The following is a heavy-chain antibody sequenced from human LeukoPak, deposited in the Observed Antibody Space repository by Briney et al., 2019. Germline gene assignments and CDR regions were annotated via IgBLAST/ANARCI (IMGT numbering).Heavy chain of an antibody. V-gene: IGHV3-7*01. CDR3: ARDRSLKSPRPY. D-gene: IGHD3-16*02. CDR1: GFTFSIYW. J-gene: IGHJ4*02. Sequence: TGGSLRLSCAASGFTFSIYWTSWVRQAPGKGLEWVANIKTDGSEKRYVDSVKGRFTISRDNAKNSLYLQMNSLRVEDTAVYYCARDRSLKSPRPYWGQGTLVTVSS. CDR2: IKTDGSEK.